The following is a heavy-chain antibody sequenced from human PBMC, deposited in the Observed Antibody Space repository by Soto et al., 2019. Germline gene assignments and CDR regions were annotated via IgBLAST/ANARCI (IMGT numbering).Heavy chain of an antibody. Sequence: SETLSLTCTVSGGSISSYSWSWIRQPAGRGLEWIGRIYSSGSTNYNPSLKSRVTMPVDTSKNQFSLKLSSVTAADTTVYYCARETAAAGTNWFDPWGQGTQVTVSS. J-gene: IGHJ5*02. CDR3: ARETAAAGTNWFDP. CDR1: GGSISSYS. D-gene: IGHD6-13*01. V-gene: IGHV4-4*07. CDR2: IYSSGST.